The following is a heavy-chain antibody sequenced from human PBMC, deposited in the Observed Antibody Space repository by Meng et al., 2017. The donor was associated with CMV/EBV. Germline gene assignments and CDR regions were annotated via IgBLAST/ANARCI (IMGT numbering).Heavy chain of an antibody. Sequence: GESLKISCAASGCTVSSNYMSWVRQAPGKGLEWVSVIYSGGSTHYADSVKGRFTIPRDNSKNTLYLQMNSLRAEDTAVYYCAYSSSWFYAFDIWGQGTMVTVSS. J-gene: IGHJ3*02. V-gene: IGHV3-53*01. CDR3: AYSSSWFYAFDI. D-gene: IGHD6-13*01. CDR1: GCTVSSNY. CDR2: IYSGGST.